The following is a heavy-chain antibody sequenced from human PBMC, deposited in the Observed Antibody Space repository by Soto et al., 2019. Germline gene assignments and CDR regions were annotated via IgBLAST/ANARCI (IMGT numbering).Heavy chain of an antibody. J-gene: IGHJ4*02. CDR1: GGSISSYY. Sequence: QVQLQESGPGLVKPSETLSLTCTVSGGSISSYYWSWIRQPPGKGLEWIGYIYYSGSTNYNPSLKSRVTISVYTSKNQCSLKLNSMTAADTAVYYCARHNYGSGSTYFDYWGQGTLVTVSS. CDR3: ARHNYGSGSTYFDY. V-gene: IGHV4-59*08. D-gene: IGHD3-10*01. CDR2: IYYSGST.